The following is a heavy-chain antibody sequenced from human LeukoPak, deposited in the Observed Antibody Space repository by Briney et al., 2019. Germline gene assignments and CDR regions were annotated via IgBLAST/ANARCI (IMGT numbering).Heavy chain of an antibody. J-gene: IGHJ4*02. CDR1: GDSISRSPYY. D-gene: IGHD6-19*01. V-gene: IGHV4-39*01. CDR3: ARQSWVGSSGWRNEDTYYFDY. Sequence: SETLSLTCTVSGDSISRSPYYWDWIRQSPGKGLEWIGSIYHNGDTSYNPSLKNRVTISVDTSKNQFSLRLTSVTATDTAIYYCARQSWVGSSGWRNEDTYYFDYWGQGTLVSVSS. CDR2: IYHNGDT.